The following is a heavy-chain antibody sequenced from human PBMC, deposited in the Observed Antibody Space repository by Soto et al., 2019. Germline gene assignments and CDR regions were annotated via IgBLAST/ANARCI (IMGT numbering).Heavy chain of an antibody. Sequence: SVKVSCKASVDTFTYYYIHWVRQAPGQGLEWIGVIRPTGDFTNYAQKFQGRVTMTRDTSTSTVYMVLSSLKSEDTAVYYCERDRPTTWFRTGMDVWGQGTTVTVSS. CDR3: ERDRPTTWFRTGMDV. CDR2: IRPTGDFT. V-gene: IGHV1-46*01. J-gene: IGHJ6*02. CDR1: VDTFTYYY. D-gene: IGHD3-9*01.